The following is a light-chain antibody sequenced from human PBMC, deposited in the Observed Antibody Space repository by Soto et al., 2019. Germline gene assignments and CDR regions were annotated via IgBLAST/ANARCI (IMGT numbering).Light chain of an antibody. Sequence: QSALTQPRSVSGSPGQSVTISCTGTSSDVGDYIFVSWYQQHPGKAPKLMIYEVTKRPSGVPDRFSGSKSGNTASLTISGLQAEDDADYYCCSYAGNYIYVFGTGTKLTVL. CDR2: EVT. J-gene: IGLJ1*01. V-gene: IGLV2-11*01. CDR3: CSYAGNYIYV. CDR1: SSDVGDYIF.